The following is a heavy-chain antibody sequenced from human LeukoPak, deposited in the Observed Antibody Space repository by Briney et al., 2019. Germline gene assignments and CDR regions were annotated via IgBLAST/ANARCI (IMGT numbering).Heavy chain of an antibody. CDR2: IYHSGST. CDR3: ARGGSYQLLSDAFDI. V-gene: IGHV4-30-2*01. CDR1: GGSISSDGYF. Sequence: SETLSLTCAVSGGSISSDGYFWSWIRQPPGKGLEWIGYIYHSGSTYYNPSLKSRVTISIDRSKNQFSLKASSVTAADTAVYYCARGGSYQLLSDAFDIWGQGTMVTVSS. D-gene: IGHD2-2*01. J-gene: IGHJ3*02.